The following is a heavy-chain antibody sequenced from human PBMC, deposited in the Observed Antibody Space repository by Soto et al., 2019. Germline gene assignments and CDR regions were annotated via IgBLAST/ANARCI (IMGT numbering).Heavy chain of an antibody. V-gene: IGHV3-23*01. Sequence: EVQLLESGGGLVQPGGSLRLSCAASGFPFSSYAMSWVRQAPGKGLEWVSATRDSGGTTYYADSVKGRFTISRDNSKSTLYLQMNSLRVEDTAIYYCAKSPGAYYPITFDYWGQGSLVAVSS. CDR3: AKSPGAYYPITFDY. CDR1: GFPFSSYA. CDR2: TRDSGGTT. J-gene: IGHJ4*02. D-gene: IGHD4-17*01.